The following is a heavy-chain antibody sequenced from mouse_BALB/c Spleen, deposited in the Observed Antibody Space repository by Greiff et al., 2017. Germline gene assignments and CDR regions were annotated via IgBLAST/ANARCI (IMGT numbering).Heavy chain of an antibody. CDR3: ARGSYYRYSWFAY. Sequence: QVQLQQPGAELVKPGTSVKLSCKASGYNFTSYWINWVKLRPGQGLEWIGDIYPGSGSTNYNEKFKSKATLTVDTSSSTAYMQLSSLASEDSALYYFARGSYYRYSWFAYWGQGTLVTVSA. D-gene: IGHD2-14*01. J-gene: IGHJ3*01. CDR1: GYNFTSYW. CDR2: IYPGSGST. V-gene: IGHV1-55*01.